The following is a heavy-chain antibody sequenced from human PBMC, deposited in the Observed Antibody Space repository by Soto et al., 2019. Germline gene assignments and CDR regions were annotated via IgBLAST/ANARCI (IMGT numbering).Heavy chain of an antibody. CDR1: GGSIRVTDYF. D-gene: IGHD7-27*01. CDR2: IYHSGST. CDR3: ARDSGWFDP. V-gene: IGHV4-39*01. J-gene: IGHJ5*02. Sequence: SETLSLTCTVSGGSIRVTDYFWGWIRQPPGKALEWIASIYHSGSTYYNPSLNSRVTMSVDTSNNQFALTLNSVTAAGTAVYFCARDSGWFDPWGQGTLVTVSS.